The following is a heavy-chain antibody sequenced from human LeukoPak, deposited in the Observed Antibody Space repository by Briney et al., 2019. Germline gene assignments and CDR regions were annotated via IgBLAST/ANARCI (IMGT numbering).Heavy chain of an antibody. CDR3: AKIDDSSGYSFYFDS. Sequence: ASVKVSCKASGYTFTSYGISWVRQAPGQGLEWMGWISAYNGNTNYAQKLQGRVTMTTDTSTSTAYMELRSLRSDDTAVYYCAKIDDSSGYSFYFDSWGQGNLGTVSS. V-gene: IGHV1-18*01. D-gene: IGHD3-22*01. CDR2: ISAYNGNT. CDR1: GYTFTSYG. J-gene: IGHJ4*02.